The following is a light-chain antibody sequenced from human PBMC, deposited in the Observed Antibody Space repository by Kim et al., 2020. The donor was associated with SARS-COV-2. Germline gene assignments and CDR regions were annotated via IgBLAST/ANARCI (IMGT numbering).Light chain of an antibody. CDR2: AAS. J-gene: IGKJ1*01. Sequence: ASVGDRVTITCRASQDIANSLAWYQQKPGKVPQVLIYAASTLQSGVPSRFTGSGSGTEFTLTIGSLQTEDVATYYCQKYNSAPWTFGPGTKVDIK. V-gene: IGKV1-27*01. CDR3: QKYNSAPWT. CDR1: QDIANS.